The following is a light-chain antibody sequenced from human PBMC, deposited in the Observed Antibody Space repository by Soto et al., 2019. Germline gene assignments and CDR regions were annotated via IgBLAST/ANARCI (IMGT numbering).Light chain of an antibody. CDR2: NNN. CDR1: SSNIGSNT. CDR3: AAWDDSLNGDV. V-gene: IGLV1-44*01. J-gene: IGLJ1*01. Sequence: QSVLTQPPSASGTPGQRVTISCSGSSSNIGSNTVNWYQQLPGTAPKLLIYNNNRRPSGVPDRFSGSKSGTSASLAISGLQSEDEADYYCAAWDDSLNGDVFGTGTKVTVL.